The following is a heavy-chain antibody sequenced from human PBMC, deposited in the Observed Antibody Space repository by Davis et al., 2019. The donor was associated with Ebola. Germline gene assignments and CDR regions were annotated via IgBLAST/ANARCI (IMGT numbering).Heavy chain of an antibody. J-gene: IGHJ4*02. V-gene: IGHV4-59*08. CDR2: IYYSGST. D-gene: IGHD6-13*01. CDR3: ARQKGYTIDY. Sequence: PSETLSLTCTVSGGSISSYYWSWIRQPPGKGLEWIGYIYYSGSTNYNPSLKGRVTISVDTSKNQFSLKLSSVTAADTAVYYCARQKGYTIDYWGQGTLVTVSS. CDR1: GGSISSYY.